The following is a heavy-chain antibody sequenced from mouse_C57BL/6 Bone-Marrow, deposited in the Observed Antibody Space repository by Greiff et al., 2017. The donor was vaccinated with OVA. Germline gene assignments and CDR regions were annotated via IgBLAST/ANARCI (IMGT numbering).Heavy chain of an antibody. CDR1: GYTFTSYW. Sequence: VKLMESGAELVKPGASVKVSCKASGYTFTSYWMHWVKQRPGQGLEWIGRIHPSDSDTNYNQKFKGKATLTVDKSSSTAYMQLSSLTSEDSAVYYCAISRLPAWFAYWGQGTLVTVSA. D-gene: IGHD2-2*01. CDR2: IHPSDSDT. CDR3: AISRLPAWFAY. V-gene: IGHV1-74*01. J-gene: IGHJ3*01.